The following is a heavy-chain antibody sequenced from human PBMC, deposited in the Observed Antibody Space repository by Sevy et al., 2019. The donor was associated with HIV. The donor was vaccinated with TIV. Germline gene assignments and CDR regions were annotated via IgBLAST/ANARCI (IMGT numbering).Heavy chain of an antibody. CDR3: ARAEQTYFFDY. Sequence: GGSLRLSCAASGFTFNKYNMNWVRLAPEKGLEWVSTVTGYSTDIYYADSVKGRFTISGDDAKNSLYLQMNGLRAEDTAIYYCARAEQTYFFDYWGQGTLVTVSS. CDR1: GFTFNKYN. V-gene: IGHV3-21*06. J-gene: IGHJ4*02. CDR2: VTGYSTDI.